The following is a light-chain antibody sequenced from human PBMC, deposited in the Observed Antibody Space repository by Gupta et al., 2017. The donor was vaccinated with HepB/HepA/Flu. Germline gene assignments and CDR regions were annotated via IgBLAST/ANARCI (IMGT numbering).Light chain of an antibody. CDR2: GAS. Sequence: EIVMTQSPATLSVSPGERATLSCRASQSVSSNLAWYQKKPGQAPRLLIYGASTRATGIPARFSGSGSGTEFTLTISSLQSEDFAVYYCQQYNNGPWTFGQGTXVEIK. V-gene: IGKV3-15*01. J-gene: IGKJ1*01. CDR3: QQYNNGPWT. CDR1: QSVSSN.